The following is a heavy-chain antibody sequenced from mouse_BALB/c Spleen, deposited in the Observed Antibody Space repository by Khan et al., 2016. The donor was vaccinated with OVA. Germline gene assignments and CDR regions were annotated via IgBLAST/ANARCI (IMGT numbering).Heavy chain of an antibody. V-gene: IGHV5-6*01. D-gene: IGHD4-1*01. J-gene: IGHJ3*01. Sequence: EVELVESGGDLVKPGGSLKFSCAASGFTFSSYSMSWVRQTPDKRLEWVATISSGGDYTYYSDNVKGRFTISRDNAKNTLYLQMSSLKSEDTAMYYCACHLTGSFAYWGQGTLVTVSA. CDR1: GFTFSSYS. CDR2: ISSGGDYT. CDR3: ACHLTGSFAY.